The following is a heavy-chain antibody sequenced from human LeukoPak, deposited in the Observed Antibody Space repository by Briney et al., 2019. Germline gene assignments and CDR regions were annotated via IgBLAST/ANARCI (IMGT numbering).Heavy chain of an antibody. V-gene: IGHV3-21*01. D-gene: IGHD3-22*01. CDR2: ISSSSSYI. Sequence: GGSLRLSCAASGFTFDDYAMHWVRQAPGKGLEWVSSISSSSSYIYYADSVKGRFTISRDNAKNSLYLQMNSLRAEDTAVYYCASQVVVTDYWGQGTLVTVSS. CDR1: GFTFDDYA. CDR3: ASQVVVTDY. J-gene: IGHJ4*02.